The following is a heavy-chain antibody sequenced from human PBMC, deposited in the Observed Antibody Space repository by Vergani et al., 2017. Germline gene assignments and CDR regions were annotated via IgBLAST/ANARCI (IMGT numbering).Heavy chain of an antibody. J-gene: IGHJ4*02. CDR3: ADLDGDDGFSPF. CDR2: ISGQNFRT. D-gene: IGHD2-21*01. V-gene: IGHV3-23*01. CDR1: GFTFTAHG. Sequence: EVQLLESGGGSAQPGESLRLSCVTSGFTFTAHGLNWVRQAPGKGLEWVSGISGQNFRTHYADSVKGRFTISRVDSKNTVYLQINSLRAEDTAFYYYADLDGDDGFSPFWGQGTLVTVSS.